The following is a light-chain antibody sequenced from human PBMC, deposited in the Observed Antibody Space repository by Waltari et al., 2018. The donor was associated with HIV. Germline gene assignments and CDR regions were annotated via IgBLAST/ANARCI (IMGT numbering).Light chain of an antibody. J-gene: IGLJ2*01. CDR2: KDT. V-gene: IGLV3-25*03. CDR3: QSADSSGTVV. Sequence: SYELTQPPSVSVSPGQTARIPCSGDALPKQYAYWYQQKPGQAPVLVIYKDTERPSGSPERFAGSSSGTTGTLTISGVQAEDEADYYCQSADSSGTVVFGGGTKLTGL. CDR1: ALPKQY.